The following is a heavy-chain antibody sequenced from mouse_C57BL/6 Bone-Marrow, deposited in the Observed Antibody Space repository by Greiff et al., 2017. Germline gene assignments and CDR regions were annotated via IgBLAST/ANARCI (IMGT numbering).Heavy chain of an antibody. Sequence: QVQLQQSGAELARPGASVKLSCKASGYTFTSYGISWVKQRTGQGLEWIGEIYPRSGNTYYNEKFKGKATLTADKSSSTAYMELRSLTSEDSAVYFCARYDGYYVPYYYAMDYGGQGTSVTVSS. J-gene: IGHJ4*01. D-gene: IGHD2-3*01. CDR3: ARYDGYYVPYYYAMDY. CDR2: IYPRSGNT. V-gene: IGHV1-81*01. CDR1: GYTFTSYG.